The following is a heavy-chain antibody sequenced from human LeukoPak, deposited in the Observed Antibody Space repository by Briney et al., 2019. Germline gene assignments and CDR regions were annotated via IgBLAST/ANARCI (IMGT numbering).Heavy chain of an antibody. J-gene: IGHJ4*02. D-gene: IGHD2-8*01. CDR1: GFTFSSYG. Sequence: GGSLRLSCAASGFTFSSYGMHWVRQAPGKGLEWVAVIWYDGSNEYYADSVKGRFTISRDNSKNTLYLQMNSLRAEDTAVYYCARDSVCTNGVCSYYFDYWGQGTLVTVSS. CDR3: ARDSVCTNGVCSYYFDY. CDR2: IWYDGSNE. V-gene: IGHV3-33*01.